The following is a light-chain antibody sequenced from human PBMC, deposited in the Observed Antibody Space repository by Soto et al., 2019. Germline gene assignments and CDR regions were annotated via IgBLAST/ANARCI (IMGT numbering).Light chain of an antibody. J-gene: IGKJ4*01. CDR3: QQYNSAPLT. CDR1: QGITYS. V-gene: IGKV1-27*01. CDR2: AAT. Sequence: DLQMTQSPSSLSVSLGDRVTITCRASQGITYSLAWYQQKPGKVPKLLIYAATTLQSGVPSRFSGSGSGADFSLTITSLQPEDVATYYCQQYNSAPLTFGGGTKVEIK.